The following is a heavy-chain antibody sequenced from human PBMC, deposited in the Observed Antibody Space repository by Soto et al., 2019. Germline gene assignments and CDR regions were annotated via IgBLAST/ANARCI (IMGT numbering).Heavy chain of an antibody. CDR2: IYYSGST. D-gene: IGHD2-2*03. CDR1: GGSISSYY. Sequence: SETLSLTCTVSGGSISSYYWSWILQPPWKGLEWIGYIYYSGSTNYNPSLKSRVTISVDTSKNQFSLKLSSVTAADTAVYYCARHGYCSSTSCPKYFHHWGQGTLVTVSS. V-gene: IGHV4-59*08. J-gene: IGHJ1*01. CDR3: ARHGYCSSTSCPKYFHH.